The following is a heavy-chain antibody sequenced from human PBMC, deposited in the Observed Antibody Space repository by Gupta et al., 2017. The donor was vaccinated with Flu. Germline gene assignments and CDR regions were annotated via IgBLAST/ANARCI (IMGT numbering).Heavy chain of an antibody. V-gene: IGHV4-34*01. D-gene: IGHD6-13*01. J-gene: IGHJ5*02. CDR1: GGSFSGYY. CDR2: INHSGST. CDR3: ARGGLHSSWYGGPRRNWFDP. Sequence: QVQLQQWGAGLLKPSETLSLTCAVYGGSFSGYYWSWIRQPPGKGLEWIGEINHSGSTNYNPSPKSRVTISVDTSKNQFSLKLSSVTAADTAVYYCARGGLHSSWYGGPRRNWFDPWGQGTLVTVSS.